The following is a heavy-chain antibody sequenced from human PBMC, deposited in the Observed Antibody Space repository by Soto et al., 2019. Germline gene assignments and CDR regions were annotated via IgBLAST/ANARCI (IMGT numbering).Heavy chain of an antibody. J-gene: IGHJ4*02. CDR1: GGSFSVYF. Sequence: PSETMSLTCAVYGGSFSVYFWCWIRQPPGRGLEWIGEINHSGSTNYNPSLKSRVTISVDTSKNQFSLKLSSVTAADTAVYYCASSYDYVWGSYRRFDYWGQGTLVTV. CDR3: ASSYDYVWGSYRRFDY. V-gene: IGHV4-34*01. CDR2: INHSGST. D-gene: IGHD3-16*02.